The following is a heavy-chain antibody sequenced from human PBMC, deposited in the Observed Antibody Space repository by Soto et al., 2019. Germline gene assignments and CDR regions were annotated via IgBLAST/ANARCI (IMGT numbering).Heavy chain of an antibody. J-gene: IGHJ5*02. CDR3: AREVGYSGYENWFDP. V-gene: IGHV4-30-2*01. CDR1: GGSISSGGYS. Sequence: QLQLQESGSGLVKPSQTLSLTCAVCGGSISSGGYSWSWIRQPPGKGLEWIGYIYHSGSTYYNPSLKSRVTISVDRSKNQFSLKLSSVTAADTAVYYCAREVGYSGYENWFDPWGQGTLVTVSS. CDR2: IYHSGST. D-gene: IGHD5-12*01.